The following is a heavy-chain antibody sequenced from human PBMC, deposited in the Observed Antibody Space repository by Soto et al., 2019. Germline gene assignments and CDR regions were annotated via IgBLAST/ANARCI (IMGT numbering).Heavy chain of an antibody. V-gene: IGHV3-48*01. Sequence: ESGGGLVQPGGSLRLSCAASGFTFSSYSMNWVRQAPGKGLEWVSYISYGVSIIYYADSVKGRFTISRDDAKNSLYLQMNSLRAEDTAVYYCARDTQGFDYWGQGTLVTVSS. CDR2: ISYGVSII. J-gene: IGHJ4*02. CDR1: GFTFSSYS. CDR3: ARDTQGFDY.